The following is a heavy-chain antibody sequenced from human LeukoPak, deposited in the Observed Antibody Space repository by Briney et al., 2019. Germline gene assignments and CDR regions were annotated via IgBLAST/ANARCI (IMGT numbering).Heavy chain of an antibody. D-gene: IGHD6-13*01. V-gene: IGHV1-46*01. Sequence: ASVKVSCKASGYTFTSYYMHWVRQAPGQGLEWMGIINPSSGSTSYAQKFQGRVTMTRDTSTSTVYMELSSLRSEDTAVYYCARGDWIAAANYYYGMDVWGQGTTVTVSS. CDR1: GYTFTSYY. J-gene: IGHJ6*02. CDR2: INPSSGST. CDR3: ARGDWIAAANYYYGMDV.